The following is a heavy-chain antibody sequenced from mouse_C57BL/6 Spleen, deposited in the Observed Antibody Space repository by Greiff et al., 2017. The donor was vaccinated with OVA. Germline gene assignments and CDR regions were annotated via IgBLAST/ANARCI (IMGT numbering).Heavy chain of an antibody. CDR2: ISGGGGNT. D-gene: IGHD1-1*01. J-gene: IGHJ1*03. CDR3: ARTPTTVVGGNWYFGV. CDR1: GFTFSSYT. V-gene: IGHV5-9*01. Sequence: EVKLVESGGGLVKPGGSLKLSCAASGFTFSSYTMSWVRQTPEKRLEWVATISGGGGNTYYPDSVKGRFTISRDNAKNTLYLQMSSLRSEDTALYYCARTPTTVVGGNWYFGVWGTGTTVTVT.